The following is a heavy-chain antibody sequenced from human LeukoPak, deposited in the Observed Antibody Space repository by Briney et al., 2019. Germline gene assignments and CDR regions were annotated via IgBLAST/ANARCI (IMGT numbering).Heavy chain of an antibody. V-gene: IGHV3-64*01. D-gene: IGHD6-19*01. CDR2: ISSNGRIT. J-gene: IGHJ4*02. CDR3: ARVSGWYWFDN. Sequence: GGSLRLSCAASGFTFSSYAMHWVRQAPGKGLEYVSAISSNGRITYYANSVKGRFTISRDNSRNTLYLQKDSLRDEDMAVYYCARVSGWYWFDNWGQGTLVTVSS. CDR1: GFTFSSYA.